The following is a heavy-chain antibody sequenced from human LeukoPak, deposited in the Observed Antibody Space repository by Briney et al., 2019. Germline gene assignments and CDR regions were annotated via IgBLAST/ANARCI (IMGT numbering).Heavy chain of an antibody. CDR3: AREILGAYDAFDV. CDR2: ISYDGSNK. J-gene: IGHJ3*01. Sequence: GRSLRLSCAASGFTFSSYGMHWVRQAPGKGLEWVAVISYDGSNKYYADSVKGRFTISRDNSKNTLYLQMNSLRAEDTAVYYCAREILGAYDAFDVWGQGTMVTVSS. D-gene: IGHD7-27*01. CDR1: GFTFSSYG. V-gene: IGHV3-30*03.